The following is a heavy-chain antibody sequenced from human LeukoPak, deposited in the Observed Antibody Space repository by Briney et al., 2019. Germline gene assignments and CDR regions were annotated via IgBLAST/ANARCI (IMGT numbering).Heavy chain of an antibody. CDR3: SPPSWGY. CDR2: ITNSSTI. V-gene: IGHV3-48*01. Sequence: GGSLRLSCAASGFTFSNYNMDWVRQAPGKGLEWVSYITNSSTIYYADSVKGRFTISRDNAKNSLYLQMNSLRAEDTAVYYCSPPSWGYWGQGTLVTVSS. J-gene: IGHJ4*02. CDR1: GFTFSNYN. D-gene: IGHD3-16*01.